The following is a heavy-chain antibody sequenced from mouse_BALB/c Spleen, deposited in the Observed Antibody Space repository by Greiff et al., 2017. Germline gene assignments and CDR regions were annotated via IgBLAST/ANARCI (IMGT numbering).Heavy chain of an antibody. CDR3: ARRLLLLGYDYDGNYAMDY. CDR1: GFTFSSFG. Sequence: EVQGVESGGGLVQPGGSRKLSCAASGFTFSSFGMHWVRQAPEKGLEWVAYISSGSSTIYYADTVKGRFTISRDNPKNTLFLQMTSLRSEDTAMYYCARRLLLLGYDYDGNYAMDYWGQGTSVTVSS. D-gene: IGHD2-4*01. J-gene: IGHJ4*01. CDR2: ISSGSSTI. V-gene: IGHV5-17*02.